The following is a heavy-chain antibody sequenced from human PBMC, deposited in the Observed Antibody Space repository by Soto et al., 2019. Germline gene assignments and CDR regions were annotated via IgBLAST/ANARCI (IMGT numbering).Heavy chain of an antibody. CDR3: VRDGDGSGRTDFQY. CDR2: TYYRSKWFN. D-gene: IGHD3-3*01. V-gene: IGHV6-1*01. CDR1: GDSVSSNIGA. J-gene: IGHJ4*02. Sequence: QTLPLTCAVSGDSVSSNIGAWNWIRQSPSRGLEWLGRTYYRSKWFNEYALSVKSRISINADTSKNQFSLQLSSVTLEDTAVYYCVRDGDGSGRTDFQYWGQGTLVTVSS.